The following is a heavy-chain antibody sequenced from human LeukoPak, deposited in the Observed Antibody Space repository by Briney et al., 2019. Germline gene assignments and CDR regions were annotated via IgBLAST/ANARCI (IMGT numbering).Heavy chain of an antibody. Sequence: SVKVSCKVSGYTLTELSMHWVRQAPGKGLEWMGGFDPEDGETIYAQKFQGRVTMTEDTSTDTAYMELSSLRSDDTAVYYCARGRTTGYSSSWYVYWGQGTLVTVSS. CDR1: GYTLTELS. D-gene: IGHD6-13*01. CDR2: FDPEDGET. J-gene: IGHJ4*02. CDR3: ARGRTTGYSSSWYVY. V-gene: IGHV1-24*01.